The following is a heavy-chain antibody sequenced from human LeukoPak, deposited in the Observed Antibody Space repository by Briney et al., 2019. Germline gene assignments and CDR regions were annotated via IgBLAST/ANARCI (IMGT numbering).Heavy chain of an antibody. CDR1: GGSIISYY. V-gene: IGHV4-4*07. Sequence: PSEPLSLTCPVSGGSIISYYWSWIRQPAGKGLEWIGRIYGSRSTTYNPSLQSRVTMSVDTSKNQFSLKLTSVTAADTAVYYCARDSGTTGEVKFDHWGHGILVTVSS. CDR2: IYGSRST. CDR3: ARDSGTTGEVKFDH. J-gene: IGHJ5*02. D-gene: IGHD3-10*01.